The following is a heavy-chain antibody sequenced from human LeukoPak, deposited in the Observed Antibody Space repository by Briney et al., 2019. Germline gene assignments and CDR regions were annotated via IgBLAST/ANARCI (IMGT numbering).Heavy chain of an antibody. Sequence: SETLSLTCTVSGGSFSGFYWSWIRQPPGKGLEWIGYIFNSGNTNYNLSLKSRVTIALDTSKNHFSLQLSSVTAGDTAVYYCARLRRFPRYFDGWFDSWGQGTLVLVSS. CDR1: GGSFSGFY. CDR2: IFNSGNT. V-gene: IGHV4-59*08. D-gene: IGHD3-9*01. J-gene: IGHJ5*01. CDR3: ARLRRFPRYFDGWFDS.